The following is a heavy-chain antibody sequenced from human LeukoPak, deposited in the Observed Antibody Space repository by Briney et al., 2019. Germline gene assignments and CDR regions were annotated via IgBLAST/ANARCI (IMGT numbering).Heavy chain of an antibody. CDR1: GGSISSYY. Sequence: SETLSLTCTVSGGSISSYYWSWIRQPPGKGLEWIGYIYYSGSTNYNPSLKSRVTISVDTSKNQFSLKLSSVTAADTAVYYCARTSPLVQGYMDVWGKGTTVTVSS. V-gene: IGHV4-59*01. J-gene: IGHJ6*03. CDR2: IYYSGST. D-gene: IGHD6-6*01. CDR3: ARTSPLVQGYMDV.